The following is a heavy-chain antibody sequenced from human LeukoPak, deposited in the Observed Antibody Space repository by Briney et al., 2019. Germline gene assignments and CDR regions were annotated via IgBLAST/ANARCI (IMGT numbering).Heavy chain of an antibody. CDR2: ISSDSAYI. CDR1: GFTFDDYG. Sequence: GGSLRLPCAAGGFTFDDYGMTWARQAPGKGLAWVSSISSDSAYIYYADSLKGRFTISRDNAQNSLYLQMNSLRAEDTAVYYCAINHRDGYSELGYWGQGTLVTVSS. V-gene: IGHV3-21*01. D-gene: IGHD5-24*01. CDR3: AINHRDGYSELGY. J-gene: IGHJ4*02.